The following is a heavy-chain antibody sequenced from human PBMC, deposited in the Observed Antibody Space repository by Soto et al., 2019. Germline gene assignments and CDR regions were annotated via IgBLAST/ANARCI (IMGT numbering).Heavy chain of an antibody. D-gene: IGHD2-15*01. CDR1: AFKFSDYY. CDR2: ISGSGDVI. J-gene: IGHJ4*02. CDR3: AQDPDCGEGSCYRHFDL. Sequence: QVQLVESGGGLVKPGGSLRLSCAASAFKFSDYYMSWVRQAPGKGLEWVSYISGSGDVIYYADSVKGRFTISRDNDKKSVHLQMDTLRAEDTALYYCAQDPDCGEGSCYRHFDLWGQGTRGAVSS. V-gene: IGHV3-11*01.